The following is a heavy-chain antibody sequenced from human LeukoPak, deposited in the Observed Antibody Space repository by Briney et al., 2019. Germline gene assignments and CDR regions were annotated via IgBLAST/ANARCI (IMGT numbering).Heavy chain of an antibody. CDR1: GDSASSNSAA. D-gene: IGHD5-12*01. J-gene: IGHJ4*02. Sequence: SQTLSLTCAISGDSASSNSAAWHWIRQSPSRGLEWLGRTYYRSKWYNDYAITVKSRITINPDTSKNQFSLQLNSVTPEDTAVYYCARGWLRSGFDYWGQGTLVTVSS. V-gene: IGHV6-1*01. CDR3: ARGWLRSGFDY. CDR2: TYYRSKWYN.